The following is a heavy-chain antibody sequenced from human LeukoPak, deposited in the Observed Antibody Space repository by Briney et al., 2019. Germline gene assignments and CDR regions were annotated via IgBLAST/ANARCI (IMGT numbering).Heavy chain of an antibody. CDR3: ARVGQQLALDY. CDR1: GGSISSGSYY. Sequence: PSQTLSLTCTVSGGSISSGSYYWSWIRQPAGKGLEWIGRIYTSGSTNYNPSLKSRVTISVDTSKNQFSLKLSSVTAADTAVYYCARVGQQLALDYWGQGTLVTVSS. V-gene: IGHV4-61*02. J-gene: IGHJ4*02. D-gene: IGHD6-13*01. CDR2: IYTSGST.